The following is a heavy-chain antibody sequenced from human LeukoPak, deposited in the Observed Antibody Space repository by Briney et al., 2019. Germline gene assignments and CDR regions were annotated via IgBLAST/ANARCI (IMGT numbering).Heavy chain of an antibody. Sequence: SETLSLTCTVSGGSISSYYWSWIRQPPGKGLEWIGYIFYSGSTNYNPSLKSRVTISVDTSKNQFSLKLSSVTAADTAVYYCASGAYYDILTGPFDYWGQGTLVTVSS. J-gene: IGHJ4*02. D-gene: IGHD3-9*01. CDR3: ASGAYYDILTGPFDY. V-gene: IGHV4-59*01. CDR2: IFYSGST. CDR1: GGSISSYY.